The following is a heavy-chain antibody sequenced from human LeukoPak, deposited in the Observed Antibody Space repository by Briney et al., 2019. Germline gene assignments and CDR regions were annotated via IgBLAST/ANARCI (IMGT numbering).Heavy chain of an antibody. CDR2: INPNSGGT. V-gene: IGHV1-2*02. CDR1: GYTFTSYY. Sequence: ASVKVSCKASGYTFTSYYVHWVRQAPGQGLEGMGWINPNSGGTNYAQKFQGRVTMTRDTSISTAYMELSRLRSDDTAVYYCARYYPGHSSSWDYWGQGTLVTVSS. CDR3: ARYYPGHSSSWDY. D-gene: IGHD6-13*01. J-gene: IGHJ4*02.